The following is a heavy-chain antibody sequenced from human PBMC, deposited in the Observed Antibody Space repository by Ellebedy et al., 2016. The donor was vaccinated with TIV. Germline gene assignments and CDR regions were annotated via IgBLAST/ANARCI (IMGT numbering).Heavy chain of an antibody. J-gene: IGHJ4*02. CDR3: ARQGERPFDF. Sequence: GESLKISCEASGYNFSIYWLGWVRQMPGKGLESLGVIYPGDSDTKYSPSFQGHVTISVDNSINTAYLQWSSLKASDTAMYYCARQGERPFDFWGQGTLVTVSS. CDR2: IYPGDSDT. CDR1: GYNFSIYW. D-gene: IGHD1-1*01. V-gene: IGHV5-51*01.